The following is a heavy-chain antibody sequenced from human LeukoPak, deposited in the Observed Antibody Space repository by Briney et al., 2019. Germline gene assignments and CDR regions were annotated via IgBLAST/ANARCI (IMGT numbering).Heavy chain of an antibody. V-gene: IGHV4-39*01. CDR3: ARRSPIVATRHTYYFDY. J-gene: IGHJ4*02. Sequence: PSETLSLTCTVSGGSISSSSYYWGWIRQPPGKGLEWIGSIYYSGSTYYNPSLKSRVTISVDTSKNQFSPKLSSVTAADTAVYYCARRSPIVATRHTYYFDYWGQGTLVTVSS. CDR2: IYYSGST. D-gene: IGHD5-12*01. CDR1: GGSISSSSYY.